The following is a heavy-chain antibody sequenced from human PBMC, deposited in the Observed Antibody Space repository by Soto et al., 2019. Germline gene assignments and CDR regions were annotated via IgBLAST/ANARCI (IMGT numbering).Heavy chain of an antibody. CDR3: AAGLGSFY. CDR1: DFTVSSNY. D-gene: IGHD2-15*01. CDR2: IYSGGTT. V-gene: IGHV3-53*04. J-gene: IGHJ4*02. Sequence: EVQLVESGGGLVQPGGPLRLSCAVSDFTVSSNYMSWVRQAPGKGLEWVSVIYSGGTTYYADSVKGRFTISRHNSKNTLYLQMNSLRAEDTAVYYCAAGLGSFYWGQGTLVTVSS.